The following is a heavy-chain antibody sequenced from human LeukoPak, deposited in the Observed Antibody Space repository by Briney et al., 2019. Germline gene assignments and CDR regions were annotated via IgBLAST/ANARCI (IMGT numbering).Heavy chain of an antibody. D-gene: IGHD5-18*01. CDR3: ASDIRGYSYGYMDY. CDR2: ISYDGSNK. CDR1: GFTFSSYA. J-gene: IGHJ4*02. V-gene: IGHV3-30-3*01. Sequence: PWGSLRLSCAASGFTFSSYAMHWVRQAPGKGLEWVAVISYDGSNKYYADSVKGRFTISRDNSKNTLYVQMNSLRAEDTAVYYCASDIRGYSYGYMDYWGQGTLVTVSS.